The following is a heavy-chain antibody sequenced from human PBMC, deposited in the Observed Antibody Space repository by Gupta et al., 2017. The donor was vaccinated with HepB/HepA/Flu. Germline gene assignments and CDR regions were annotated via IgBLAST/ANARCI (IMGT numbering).Heavy chain of an antibody. CDR3: ARALIVATLYDY. D-gene: IGHD5-12*01. J-gene: IGHJ4*02. V-gene: IGHV3-21*01. CDR1: GFTFSSDS. Sequence: EVQLVESGGGLVKPGGSLRLSCAASGFTFSSDSMNWVRQAPGKGLEWVSSISSSSSYIYYADSVKGRFTISRDNAKNSLYLQMNSLRAEDTAVYYCARALIVATLYDYWGQGTLVTVSS. CDR2: ISSSSSYI.